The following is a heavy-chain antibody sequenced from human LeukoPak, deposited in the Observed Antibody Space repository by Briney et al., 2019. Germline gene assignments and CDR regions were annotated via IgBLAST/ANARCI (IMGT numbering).Heavy chain of an antibody. J-gene: IGHJ4*02. CDR2: IYYSGST. CDR3: ARSGYSYGYGY. CDR1: GGSINSDDYY. D-gene: IGHD5-18*01. Sequence: PSETLSLTCTVSGGSINSDDYYWSWLRQPPGKGLEWIAYIYYSGSTNYNPSLKSRVSISVDTSKNQFSLKLSSVTSADTAVYYCARSGYSYGYGYWGQGTLVTVSS. V-gene: IGHV4-30-4*01.